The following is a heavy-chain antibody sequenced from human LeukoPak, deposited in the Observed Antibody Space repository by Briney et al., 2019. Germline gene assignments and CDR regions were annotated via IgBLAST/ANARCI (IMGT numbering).Heavy chain of an antibody. CDR3: AKGQMGPYYFDY. J-gene: IGHJ4*02. V-gene: IGHV3-30*18. Sequence: GGSLRLSCAASGFTFSSYGMHWVRQAPGMGLEWVAVISYDGSNKYYADSVKGRFTISRDNSKNTLYLQMNSLRAEDTAVYYCAKGQMGPYYFDYWGQGTLVTVSS. CDR2: ISYDGSNK. CDR1: GFTFSSYG. D-gene: IGHD2-8*01.